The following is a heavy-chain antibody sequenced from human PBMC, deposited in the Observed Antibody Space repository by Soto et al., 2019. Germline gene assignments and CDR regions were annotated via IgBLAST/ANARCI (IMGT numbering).Heavy chain of an antibody. CDR2: ISSNGGST. Sequence: GGSLRLSCSASGFTFSSYAMHWVRQAPGKGLEYVSAISSNGGSTYYADSVKGRFTISRDNSKNTLYLQMSSLRAEDTAVYYCVKEDLPPFHYYYYYGMDVWGQGTTVTVSS. V-gene: IGHV3-64D*08. J-gene: IGHJ6*02. CDR3: VKEDLPPFHYYYYYGMDV. CDR1: GFTFSSYA.